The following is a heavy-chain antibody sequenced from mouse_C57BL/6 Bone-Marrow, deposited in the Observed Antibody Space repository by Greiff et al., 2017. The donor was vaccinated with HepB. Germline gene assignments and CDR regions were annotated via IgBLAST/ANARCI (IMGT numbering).Heavy chain of an antibody. CDR1: GFSLTSYG. D-gene: IGHD2-5*01. V-gene: IGHV2-2*01. Sequence: QVHVKQSGPGLVQPSQRLSITCTVSGFSLTSYGVHWVRQSPGKGLEWLGVIWSGGSTDYNAAFISRLSISKDNSKSQVFFKMNSLQADDTAIYYCARKSNYGPDYAMDYWGQGTSVTVSS. CDR2: IWSGGST. J-gene: IGHJ4*01. CDR3: ARKSNYGPDYAMDY.